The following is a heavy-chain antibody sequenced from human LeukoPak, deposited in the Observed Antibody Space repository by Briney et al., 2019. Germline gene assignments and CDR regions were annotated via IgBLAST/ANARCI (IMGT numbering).Heavy chain of an antibody. CDR1: GFTFSGSA. D-gene: IGHD2-21*01. CDR3: TRHLEVGDWRHYGMDV. Sequence: GGSLKLSCAASGFTFSGSAMHWVRQASGKGLEWVGRIRSKANSYATAYAASVKGRFTISRDDSKNTAYLQMNSLKTEDTAVYYCTRHLEVGDWRHYGMDVWGQGTMVTVSS. V-gene: IGHV3-73*01. CDR2: IRSKANSYAT. J-gene: IGHJ6*02.